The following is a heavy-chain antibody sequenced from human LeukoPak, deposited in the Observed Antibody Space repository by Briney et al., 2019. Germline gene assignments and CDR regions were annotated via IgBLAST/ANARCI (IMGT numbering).Heavy chain of an antibody. J-gene: IGHJ4*02. CDR2: ISYDGSNK. Sequence: GRSLSLSCAASGFTFSSYGIHWVRQAPGKGLEWVAVISYDGSNKYYADSVKGRFTISRDNSKNTLYLQMNSLRAEDTAVYYCAKNGGYFYGYRYYFDYWGQGTLVTVSS. CDR3: AKNGGYFYGYRYYFDY. CDR1: GFTFSSYG. D-gene: IGHD5-18*01. V-gene: IGHV3-30*18.